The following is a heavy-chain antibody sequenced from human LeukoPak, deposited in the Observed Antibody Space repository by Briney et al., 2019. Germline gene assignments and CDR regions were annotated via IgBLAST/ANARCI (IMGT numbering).Heavy chain of an antibody. CDR1: GFTFSSYG. Sequence: PGGSLRLSCAASGFTFSSYGMHWVRQAPGKGLEGVAVIWYDGSNKYYADPVKGRFTISRDNSKNTLYLQMTSLRAEDTAVYYCARDLRYSYGHGYYFDYWGQGTLVTVSS. V-gene: IGHV3-33*01. CDR3: ARDLRYSYGHGYYFDY. CDR2: IWYDGSNK. J-gene: IGHJ4*02. D-gene: IGHD5-18*01.